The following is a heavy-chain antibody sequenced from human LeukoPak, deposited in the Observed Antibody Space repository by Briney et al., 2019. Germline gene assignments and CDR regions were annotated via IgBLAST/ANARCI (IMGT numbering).Heavy chain of an antibody. CDR2: IYHTGHT. J-gene: IGHJ5*02. CDR3: AKEGTVRWFDP. D-gene: IGHD1-14*01. CDR1: GFSFSIYS. V-gene: IGHV4-38-2*01. Sequence: LRLSCAASGFSFSIYSMNWVRQPPGKGLEWIGGIYHTGHTFYNPSLKSRVTISVETSKNQFSLKLNSVTAADTAVYYCAKEGTVRWFDPWGQGTLVTVSS.